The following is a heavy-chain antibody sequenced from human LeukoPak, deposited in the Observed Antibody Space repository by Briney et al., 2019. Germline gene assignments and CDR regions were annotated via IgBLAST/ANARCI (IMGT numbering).Heavy chain of an antibody. CDR3: ASGQIVGATLPLDY. J-gene: IGHJ4*02. Sequence: ASVKVSCKASGYTFTGYYMHWVRQAPGQGLEWMGWINPNSGDTNYAQKFQGRVTMTRDTSTSTVYMELSSLRSEDTAVYYCASGQIVGATLPLDYWGQGTLVTVSS. D-gene: IGHD1-26*01. CDR2: INPNSGDT. CDR1: GYTFTGYY. V-gene: IGHV1-2*02.